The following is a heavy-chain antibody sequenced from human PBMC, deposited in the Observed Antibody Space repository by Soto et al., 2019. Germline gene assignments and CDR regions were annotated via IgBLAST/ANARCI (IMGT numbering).Heavy chain of an antibody. D-gene: IGHD2-21*02. CDR2: IYWDNDK. CDR1: GFSLSTGGVG. J-gene: IGHJ6*02. V-gene: IGHV2-5*02. Sequence: QITLKESGPPLVKPTQTLTLTCTFSGFSLSTGGVGVGWIRQPPGKALEWLALIYWDNDKRYSPSLNSRLTVTKDTSKHQVVLTMTNMDPVDTATYYCVQSRCGGDCLRSYSSHYYYGVDVWGQGTSVTVFS. CDR3: VQSRCGGDCLRSYSSHYYYGVDV.